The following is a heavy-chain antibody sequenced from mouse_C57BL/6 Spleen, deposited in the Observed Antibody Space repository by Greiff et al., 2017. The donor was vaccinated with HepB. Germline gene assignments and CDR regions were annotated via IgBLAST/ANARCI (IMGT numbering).Heavy chain of an antibody. D-gene: IGHD1-1*01. J-gene: IGHJ3*01. CDR3: GRKYYGSRSGLAY. CDR1: GYTFTDYN. V-gene: IGHV1-18*01. Sequence: EVQLQQSGPELVKPGASVKIPCKASGYTFTDYNMDWVKQSHGKSLEWIGDINPNNGGTIYNQKFKGKATLTVDKSSSTAYMELRSLTSEDTAVYYGGRKYYGSRSGLAYWGQGTLVTVSA. CDR2: INPNNGGT.